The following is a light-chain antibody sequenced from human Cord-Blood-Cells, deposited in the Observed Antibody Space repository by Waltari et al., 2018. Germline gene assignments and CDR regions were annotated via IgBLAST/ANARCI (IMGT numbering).Light chain of an antibody. CDR3: SSYTSSSTLVV. V-gene: IGLV2-14*01. Sequence: QSALTQPASVSGSPGQSITISCTGTSSDVGGYNYVSWYKQHPGKAPKQMIYEVSNRPSGFSKRCSGSKAGNTASLTISGLQAEDEADYYCSSYTSSSTLVVFGGGTKLTVL. CDR2: EVS. J-gene: IGLJ2*01. CDR1: SSDVGGYNY.